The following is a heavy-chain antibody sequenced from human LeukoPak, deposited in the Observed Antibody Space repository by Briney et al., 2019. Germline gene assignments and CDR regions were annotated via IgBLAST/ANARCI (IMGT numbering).Heavy chain of an antibody. CDR3: ARDLYCGGDCSGSIDY. D-gene: IGHD2-21*02. Sequence: SVKVSCKASGGTFSSCAISWVRQAPGQGLEWMGRIIPIFGTANYAQKFQGRVTITTDESTSTAYMELSSLRSEDTAVYYCARDLYCGGDCSGSIDYWGQGTLVTVSS. CDR2: IIPIFGTA. CDR1: GGTFSSCA. J-gene: IGHJ4*02. V-gene: IGHV1-69*05.